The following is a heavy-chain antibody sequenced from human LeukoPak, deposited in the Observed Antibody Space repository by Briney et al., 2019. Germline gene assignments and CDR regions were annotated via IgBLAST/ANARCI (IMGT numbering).Heavy chain of an antibody. CDR2: IYYSGST. D-gene: IGHD1-26*01. CDR1: GGSISSSSYY. Sequence: SETLSLTCTVSGGSISSSSYYWGWIRQPPGKGLEWIGSIYYSGSTYYNPSLKSRVTISVGTSKNQFSLKLSSVTAADTAVYYCARRVSGSYKARSFDYWGQGTLVTVSS. V-gene: IGHV4-39*07. CDR3: ARRVSGSYKARSFDY. J-gene: IGHJ4*02.